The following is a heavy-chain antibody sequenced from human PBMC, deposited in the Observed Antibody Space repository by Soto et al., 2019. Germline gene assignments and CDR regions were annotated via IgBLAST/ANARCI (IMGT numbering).Heavy chain of an antibody. D-gene: IGHD4-17*01. CDR1: GGSISSGVYY. CDR3: ARGGAGESAILYYYYYYGMDV. J-gene: IGHJ6*02. Sequence: SETLSLTCTVSGGSISSGVYYWSWIRQHPGKGLEWIGYIYYSGSTYYNPSLKSRVTISVDPSKNQFSLKLSSVTAADTAVYYCARGGAGESAILYYYYYYGMDVWGQGTKVTVS. CDR2: IYYSGST. V-gene: IGHV4-31*03.